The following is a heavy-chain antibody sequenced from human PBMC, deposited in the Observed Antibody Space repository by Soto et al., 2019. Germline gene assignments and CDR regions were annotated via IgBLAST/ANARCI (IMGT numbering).Heavy chain of an antibody. CDR3: ASSSVDDAFDI. D-gene: IGHD2-15*01. CDR1: GNSFTSYL. CDR2: IDPSDSYT. J-gene: IGHJ3*02. Sequence: ESLKVSCKCSGNSFTSYLISLVLQMPGKGLEWMGRIDPSDSYTNYSPSFQGHVTISADKSISTAYLQWSSLKASDTAMYYCASSSVDDAFDIWGQGTMVTVSS. V-gene: IGHV5-10-1*01.